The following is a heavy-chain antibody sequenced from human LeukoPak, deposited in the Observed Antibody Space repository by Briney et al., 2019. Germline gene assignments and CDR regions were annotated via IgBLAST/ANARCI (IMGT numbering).Heavy chain of an antibody. CDR2: ISAYNGNT. D-gene: IGHD3-9*01. CDR3: ARDLYDYDILTGYYEFDY. Sequence: ASVNVSCRASGYTFTSYGISWVRQAPGQGLEWMGWISAYNGNTNYAQKLQGRVTMTTDTSTSTAYMELRSLRSDDTAVYYCARDLYDYDILTGYYEFDYWGQGTLVTVSS. V-gene: IGHV1-18*04. J-gene: IGHJ4*02. CDR1: GYTFTSYG.